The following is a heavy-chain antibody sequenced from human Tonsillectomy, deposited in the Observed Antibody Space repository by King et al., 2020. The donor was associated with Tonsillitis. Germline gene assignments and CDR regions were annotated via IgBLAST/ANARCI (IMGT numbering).Heavy chain of an antibody. CDR3: AQGNMNCSGGSCPRSYYYYGLDV. V-gene: IGHV3-23*04. D-gene: IGHD2-15*01. J-gene: IGHJ6*02. Sequence: VQLVESGGGLVQPGGSLRLSCAASGFTFSSYAMSWVRQAPGKGLEWVSAISGSGGKTYYADSVKGRFTISRDNSKNTLSLQMNSLRAEDTAVYYCAQGNMNCSGGSCPRSYYYYGLDVWGQGTTVTVSS. CDR2: ISGSGGKT. CDR1: GFTFSSYA.